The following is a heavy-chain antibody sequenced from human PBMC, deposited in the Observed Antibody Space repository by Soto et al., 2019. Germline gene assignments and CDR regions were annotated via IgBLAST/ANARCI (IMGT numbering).Heavy chain of an antibody. Sequence: GGSVRLSCAASGFTFSSYGMHWVRQAPGKGLEWVAVIWYDGSNKYYADSVKGRFTISRDNSKNTLYLQMNSLRAEDTAVYYCARGGYFDSSNYLAYWGLGTLVTVSS. CDR3: ARGGYFDSSNYLAY. D-gene: IGHD3-22*01. CDR2: IWYDGSNK. J-gene: IGHJ4*02. V-gene: IGHV3-33*01. CDR1: GFTFSSYG.